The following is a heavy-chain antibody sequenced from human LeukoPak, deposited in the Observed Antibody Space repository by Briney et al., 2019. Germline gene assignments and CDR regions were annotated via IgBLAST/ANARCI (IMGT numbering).Heavy chain of an antibody. V-gene: IGHV3-30-3*01. D-gene: IGHD1-26*01. CDR3: ASEVGANAFDI. J-gene: IGHJ3*02. CDR1: GFTFSSYA. Sequence: GRSLRLSCAASGFTFSSYAMHWVRQAPGKGLEWVAVISYDGSNKYYADCVKGRFTISRDNSKNTLYLQMNSLRAEDTAVYYCASEVGANAFDIWGQGTMVTVSS. CDR2: ISYDGSNK.